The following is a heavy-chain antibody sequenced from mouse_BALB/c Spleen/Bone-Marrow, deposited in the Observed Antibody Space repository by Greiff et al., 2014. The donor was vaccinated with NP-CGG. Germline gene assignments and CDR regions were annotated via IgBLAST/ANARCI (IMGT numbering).Heavy chain of an antibody. D-gene: IGHD4-1*01. CDR2: IDPANGNT. CDR3: ARWELGRAWCAY. CDR1: GFNIKDTY. V-gene: IGHV14-3*02. J-gene: IGHJ3*01. Sequence: VQLQPSGAELVKPGASVKLSCTASGFNIKDTYMHWVKQRPEQGLEWIGRIDPANGNTKYDPKFQGKATITADTSSNTAYLQLSSLTSEDTAGDYCARWELGRAWCAYWGQGTLVTVSA.